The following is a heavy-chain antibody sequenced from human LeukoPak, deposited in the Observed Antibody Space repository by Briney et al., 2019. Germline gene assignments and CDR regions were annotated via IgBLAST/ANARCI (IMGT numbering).Heavy chain of an antibody. D-gene: IGHD1-14*01. CDR2: IRNKANRYTT. J-gene: IGHJ4*02. CDR1: GFTFSDYY. Sequence: QPGXSLRLSCAASGFTFSDYYMDWVRQAAGKGLEWVGRIRNKANRYTTSYSSSLKGRFTISRDDSKTSLYLQMNSLKTEDTALYYCIRGGQGLQPTTYIYWGQGTLVTVSS. V-gene: IGHV3-72*01. CDR3: IRGGQGLQPTTYIY.